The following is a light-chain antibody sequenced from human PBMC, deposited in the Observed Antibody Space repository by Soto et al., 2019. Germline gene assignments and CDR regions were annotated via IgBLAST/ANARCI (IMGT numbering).Light chain of an antibody. CDR2: SAS. CDR3: LQHNSYPLT. Sequence: DIQMTQSPSAMSASVGDRVTINCRASQDIKYYLAWFQQKTGKVPKRLIYSASSLQSGVPSRFSGSGSGTKFTLTISGLQPEDSATYYCLQHNSYPLTLGVGTKVEIK. J-gene: IGKJ4*01. CDR1: QDIKYY. V-gene: IGKV1-17*03.